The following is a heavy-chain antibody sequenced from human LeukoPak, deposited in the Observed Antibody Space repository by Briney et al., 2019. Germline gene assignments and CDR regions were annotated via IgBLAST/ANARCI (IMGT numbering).Heavy chain of an antibody. Sequence: SETLSLTCAVYGGSFSGYYWSWIRQPPGKGLEWIGEINHSGSTNYNPSLKSRVTISVDTSKNQFSLKLSSVTAADTAVYYCARGRGRGCCSSTSCFQPHGMDVWGQGTTVTVSS. CDR1: GGSFSGYY. V-gene: IGHV4-34*01. J-gene: IGHJ6*02. CDR3: ARGRGRGCCSSTSCFQPHGMDV. D-gene: IGHD2-2*01. CDR2: INHSGST.